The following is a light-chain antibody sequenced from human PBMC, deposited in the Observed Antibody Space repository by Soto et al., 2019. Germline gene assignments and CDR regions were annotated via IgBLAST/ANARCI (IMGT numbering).Light chain of an antibody. Sequence: SYGPTQPPSVGVAPGQAATITCGGYIIGSKSVHWYQQKPGQAPLLVIYADSDRPSGIPERFSGSNSGNTATLTISAVEAGDEAVYYCQVWDFGTEFGGGTPVTVL. CDR3: QVWDFGTE. V-gene: IGLV3-21*02. CDR2: ADS. CDR1: IIGSKS. J-gene: IGLJ3*02.